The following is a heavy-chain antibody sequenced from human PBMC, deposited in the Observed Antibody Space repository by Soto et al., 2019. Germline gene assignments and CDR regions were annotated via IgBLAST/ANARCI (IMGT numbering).Heavy chain of an antibody. CDR2: INPNSGGT. CDR1: GYTFTGYY. V-gene: IGHV1-2*04. CDR3: ARGTPVTTFFVGSHYGMDV. J-gene: IGHJ6*02. D-gene: IGHD4-17*01. Sequence: ASVKVSCKASGYTFTGYYMHWVLQAPGQGLEWMGWINPNSGGTNYAQKFQGWVTMTRDTSISTAYMELSRLRSDDTAVYYCARGTPVTTFFVGSHYGMDVWGQGTTVTVSS.